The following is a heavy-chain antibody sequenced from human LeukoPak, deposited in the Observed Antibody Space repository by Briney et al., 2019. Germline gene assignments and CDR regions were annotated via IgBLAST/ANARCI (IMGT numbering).Heavy chain of an antibody. CDR1: GYTFTGYY. CDR2: IIPIFGTA. D-gene: IGHD6-19*01. Sequence: ASVKVSCKASGYTFTGYYMHWVRQAPGQGLEWMGGIIPIFGTANYAQKFQGRVTITADESTSTAYMELSSLRSEDTAVYYCARVRGSGWYEYAFDIWGQGTMVTVSS. V-gene: IGHV1-69*13. J-gene: IGHJ3*02. CDR3: ARVRGSGWYEYAFDI.